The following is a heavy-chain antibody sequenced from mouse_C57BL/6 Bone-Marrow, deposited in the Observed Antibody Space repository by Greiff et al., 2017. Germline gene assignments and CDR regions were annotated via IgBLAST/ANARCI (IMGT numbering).Heavy chain of an antibody. J-gene: IGHJ3*01. D-gene: IGHD2-3*01. V-gene: IGHV1-5*01. CDR3: TRSGGWLLRTWFAY. CDR2: IYPGNSDT. Sequence: VQLKESGTVLARPGASVKMSCKTSGYTFTSYWMHWVKQRPGQGLEWIGAIYPGNSDTSYNQKFKGKAKLTAVTSASTAYMELSSRTNEDSAVYYWTRSGGWLLRTWFAYWGQGTLVTVSA. CDR1: GYTFTSYW.